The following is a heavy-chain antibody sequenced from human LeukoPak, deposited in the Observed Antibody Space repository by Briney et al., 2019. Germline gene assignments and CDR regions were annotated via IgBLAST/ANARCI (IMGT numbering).Heavy chain of an antibody. CDR3: ARQYGSGSSSTPVVDL. J-gene: IGHJ4*02. Sequence: SETLSLTCTVSGGSISSHYYWIWIRQPPGKGLEWIGSIYYSGSTYYNPSLKSRVTISVDTSKNQFSLKLNSLTAAETAVYYCARQYGSGSSSTPVVDLWGQGTLVTVSS. V-gene: IGHV4-39*01. D-gene: IGHD3-10*01. CDR1: GGSISSHYY. CDR2: IYYSGST.